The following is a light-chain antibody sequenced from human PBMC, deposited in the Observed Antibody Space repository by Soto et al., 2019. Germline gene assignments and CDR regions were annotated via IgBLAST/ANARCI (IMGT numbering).Light chain of an antibody. CDR1: QGISNY. J-gene: IGKJ3*01. CDR2: AAS. Sequence: DIQMTQSPSSLSASVGDRATITCRASQGISNYLAWYQQKPGQVPKLLIYAASTLQSGVPSRFSGSGSGTAFSLTISSLQPEDVGSYYCQKYYSGPPVTFGPGTKVDIK. V-gene: IGKV1-27*01. CDR3: QKYYSGPPVT.